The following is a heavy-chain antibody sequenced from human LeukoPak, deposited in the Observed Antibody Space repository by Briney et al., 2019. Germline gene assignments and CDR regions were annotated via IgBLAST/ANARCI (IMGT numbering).Heavy chain of an antibody. CDR1: GYTFTSYA. D-gene: IGHD4-17*01. J-gene: IGHJ5*02. CDR3: ARDVTPGANWFDP. Sequence: GASVKVSCKASGYTFTSYAMHWVRQAPGQRLEWMGWINAGNGNTKYSQKFQGRVTITRDTSASTAYMELSSLRSEDTAVYYCARDVTPGANWFDPWGQGTLVTVSS. CDR2: INAGNGNT. V-gene: IGHV1-3*01.